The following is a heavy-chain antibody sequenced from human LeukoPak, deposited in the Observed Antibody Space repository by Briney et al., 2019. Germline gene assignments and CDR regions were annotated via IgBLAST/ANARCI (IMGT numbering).Heavy chain of an antibody. D-gene: IGHD1-1*01. V-gene: IGHV3-48*01. CDR1: GFTFSSYS. Sequence: GGSLRLSCAASGFTFSSYSMNWVRQAPGKGLEWVSYINSSSSTIYYADSVKGRFTISRDNAKNSLYLQMNSLRAEDTAVYYCARETPSTTGTTVDYWGQGTLVTVSS. J-gene: IGHJ4*02. CDR2: INSSSSTI. CDR3: ARETPSTTGTTVDY.